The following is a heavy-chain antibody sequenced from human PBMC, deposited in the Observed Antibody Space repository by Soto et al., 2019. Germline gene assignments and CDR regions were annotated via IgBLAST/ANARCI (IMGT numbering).Heavy chain of an antibody. D-gene: IGHD2-21*02. CDR2: IYHSGST. J-gene: IGHJ5*02. CDR1: GGSISSGGYS. Sequence: SETLSLTCAVSGGSISSGGYSWSWIRQPPGKGLEWIGYIYHSGSTYYNPSLKSRVTISVDRSKNQFSLKLSSVTAADTAVYYCARGGVVVTAIPNLTWFDPWGQGTLVTVSS. V-gene: IGHV4-30-2*01. CDR3: ARGGVVVTAIPNLTWFDP.